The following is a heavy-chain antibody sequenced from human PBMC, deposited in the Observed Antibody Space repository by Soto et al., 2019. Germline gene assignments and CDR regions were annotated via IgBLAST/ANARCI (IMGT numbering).Heavy chain of an antibody. J-gene: IGHJ4*02. CDR1: GFTFSSFA. D-gene: IGHD6-19*01. CDR3: YISGNVYYFDY. Sequence: GGSLRLSCAASGFTFSSFAMSWVRQAPGKGLEWVSGISGSGGSTYYADSVKGRFTISRDNSKKTLYLQVNSLRAEDTAVYYCYISGNVYYFDYWGQGTLVTVSS. CDR2: ISGSGGST. V-gene: IGHV3-23*01.